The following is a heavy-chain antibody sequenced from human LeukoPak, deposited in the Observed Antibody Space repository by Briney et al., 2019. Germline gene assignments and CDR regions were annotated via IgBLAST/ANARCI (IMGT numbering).Heavy chain of an antibody. J-gene: IGHJ4*02. D-gene: IGHD5-24*01. CDR1: AFAFSNHA. Sequence: GESLRLSCTASAFAFSNHAMSWVRQAPGKGLEWVSSISISGGTTYYTDSVKGRFTISRENSKSTLYLQMNSLRAEDTAIYYCTRVGYIDEGIDYWGQGTLVTVSS. CDR2: ISISGGTT. V-gene: IGHV3-23*01. CDR3: TRVGYIDEGIDY.